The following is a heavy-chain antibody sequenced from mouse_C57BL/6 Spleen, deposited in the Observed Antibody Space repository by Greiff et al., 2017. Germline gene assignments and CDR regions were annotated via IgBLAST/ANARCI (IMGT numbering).Heavy chain of an antibody. J-gene: IGHJ4*01. V-gene: IGHV5-16*01. CDR2: INYDGSST. CDR3: ARDYGSSYGYAMDY. Sequence: EVQLQESEGGLVQPGSSMKLSCTASGFTFSDYYMAWVRQVPEKGLEWVANINYDGSSTYYLDSLKSRFIISRDNAKNILYLQMSSLKSEDTATYYCARDYGSSYGYAMDYWGQGTSVTVSS. CDR1: GFTFSDYY. D-gene: IGHD1-1*01.